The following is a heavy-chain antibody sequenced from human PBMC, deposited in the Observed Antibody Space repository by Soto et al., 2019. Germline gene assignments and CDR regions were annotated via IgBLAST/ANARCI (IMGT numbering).Heavy chain of an antibody. J-gene: IGHJ5*02. V-gene: IGHV4-30-2*06. CDR3: ARGRDWFDT. Sequence: SETLSLTCAVSGASVSSAGSSWTWTRQSPGKGLEWIGYIVNTGSRYQSESTSYNPSLESRVTISVDKSNNQVSLRLTSVTAADTAVYFCARGRDWFDTWGQGTLVTVS. CDR1: GASVSSAGSS. CDR2: IVNTGSRYQSEST. D-gene: IGHD1-26*01.